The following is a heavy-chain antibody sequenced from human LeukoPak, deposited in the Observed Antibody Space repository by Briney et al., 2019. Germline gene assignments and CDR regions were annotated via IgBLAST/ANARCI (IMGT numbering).Heavy chain of an antibody. Sequence: ASVKVSCKASGGTFSSYAISWVRQAPGQGLEWMGGIIPIFGTANYAQKFQGRVTITADESTSTAYMELSSLRSEDTAVYYCARGPTYYYDSSGAFDIWGQGTMVTVSS. D-gene: IGHD3-22*01. V-gene: IGHV1-69*13. CDR3: ARGPTYYYDSSGAFDI. J-gene: IGHJ3*02. CDR2: IIPIFGTA. CDR1: GGTFSSYA.